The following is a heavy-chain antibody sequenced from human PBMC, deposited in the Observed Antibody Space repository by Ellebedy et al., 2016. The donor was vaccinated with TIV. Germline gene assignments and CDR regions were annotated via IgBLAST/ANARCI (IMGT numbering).Heavy chain of an antibody. D-gene: IGHD5-24*01. CDR1: GYSFASYW. CDR2: INPSDSDT. Sequence: PGGSLRLSCKGSGYSFASYWISWVRQMPGKGLEWMGEINPSDSDTTYSPSFQGHVSFSADTSISTAYLQWSGLKASDTAMYYCATQLERRGGASSWGQGTLVTVSS. J-gene: IGHJ5*02. V-gene: IGHV5-10-1*01. CDR3: ATQLERRGGASS.